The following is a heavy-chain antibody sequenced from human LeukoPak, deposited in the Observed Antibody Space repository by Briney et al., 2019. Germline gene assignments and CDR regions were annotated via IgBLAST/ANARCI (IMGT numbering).Heavy chain of an antibody. CDR3: AKDMVLFTMVRGDFDY. V-gene: IGHV3-23*01. J-gene: IGHJ4*02. CDR2: ISGSGGST. CDR1: GFTFSSYA. Sequence: GGSLRLSCAASGFTFSSYAMSWVRQAPGKGLEWVPAISGSGGSTYYADSVKGRFTISRDNSKNTLYLQMNSLRAEDTAVYYCAKDMVLFTMVRGDFDYWGQGTLVTVSS. D-gene: IGHD3-10*01.